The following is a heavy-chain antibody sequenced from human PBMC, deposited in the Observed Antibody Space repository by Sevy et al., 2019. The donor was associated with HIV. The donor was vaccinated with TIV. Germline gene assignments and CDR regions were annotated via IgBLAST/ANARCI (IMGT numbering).Heavy chain of an antibody. Sequence: ASVKVSCKASGYTFTGYYMHWVRQAPGQGLEWMGWINPNSGGTNYAQKFQGWVTMTRDTSISTAYMELSRLRSDDTAVYYCARGHSSGWLTRGGAFEIWGQGTMVTVSS. CDR1: GYTFTGYY. V-gene: IGHV1-2*04. CDR2: INPNSGGT. D-gene: IGHD6-19*01. J-gene: IGHJ3*02. CDR3: ARGHSSGWLTRGGAFEI.